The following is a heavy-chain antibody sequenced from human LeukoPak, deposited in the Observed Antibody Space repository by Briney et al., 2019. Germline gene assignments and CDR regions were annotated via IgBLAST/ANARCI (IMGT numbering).Heavy chain of an antibody. V-gene: IGHV4-59*12. CDR3: ARILDYYDSSGFFDY. D-gene: IGHD3-22*01. J-gene: IGHJ4*02. Sequence: SETLSLTCTVSGGSISSYYWSWIRQPPGKGLEWIGYIYYSGSTNYNPSLKSRVTISVDRSENQFSLKLSSVTAADTAVYYCARILDYYDSSGFFDYWGQGTLVTVSS. CDR2: IYYSGST. CDR1: GGSISSYY.